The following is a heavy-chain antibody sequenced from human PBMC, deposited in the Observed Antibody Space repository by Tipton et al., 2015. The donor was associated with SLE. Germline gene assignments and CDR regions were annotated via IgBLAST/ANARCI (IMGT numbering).Heavy chain of an antibody. D-gene: IGHD5-12*01. CDR3: ARSVWWLPPDYYYYMDV. V-gene: IGHV5-51*03. CDR2: IYPGDSDT. CDR1: GYSFISYW. Sequence: QSGAEVKKPGESLKISCKGSGYSFISYWIGWVRQMPGKGLEWMGIIYPGDSDTRYSPSFQGQVTISADKSISTAYLQWSSLKASGTAMYYCARSVWWLPPDYYYYMDVWGKGTPVTVSS. J-gene: IGHJ6*03.